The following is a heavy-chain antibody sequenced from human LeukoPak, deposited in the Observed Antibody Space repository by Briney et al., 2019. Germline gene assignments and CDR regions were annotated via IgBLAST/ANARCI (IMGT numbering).Heavy chain of an antibody. CDR2: INHSGGT. CDR1: GGYFSNSH. CDR3: ATGGREIPGARRFKPGNWFDP. D-gene: IGHD2-2*01. J-gene: IGHJ5*02. Sequence: PSETLSLTCAVYGGYFSNSHWSWIRQPPGKGPEWIGEINHSGGTNYNPSLKSRVTISEDTSKNQFSLKVNSVTAADTAVYYCATGGREIPGARRFKPGNWFDPWGQGTLVTVSS. V-gene: IGHV4-34*01.